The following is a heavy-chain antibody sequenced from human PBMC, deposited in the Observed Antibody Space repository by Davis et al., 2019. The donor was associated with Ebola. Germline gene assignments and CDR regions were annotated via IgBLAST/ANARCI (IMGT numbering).Heavy chain of an antibody. Sequence: ASVKVSCKASGYTFTSYYMHWVRQAPGQGLEWMGIINPSGGSTSYAQKFQGRVTMTRDTSKNQFSLKLSSVTAADTAVYYCASGGVQLERRPYYYYMDVWGKGTTVTVSS. CDR1: GYTFTSYY. J-gene: IGHJ6*03. CDR3: ASGGVQLERRPYYYYMDV. D-gene: IGHD1-1*01. CDR2: INPSGGST. V-gene: IGHV1-46*01.